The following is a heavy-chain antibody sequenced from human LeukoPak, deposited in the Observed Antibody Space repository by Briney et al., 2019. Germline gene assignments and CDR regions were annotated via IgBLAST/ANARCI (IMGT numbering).Heavy chain of an antibody. D-gene: IGHD5-24*01. Sequence: SETLSLTCTVSGGSISSNYWSWLRPPPGQGLEWRGYIYNSGSTNYNTSLKSRVTISVDTSKNQFSLKLSSVTAADTAVYYWARDRGRDGYNYRLDYWGQGTLVTVSS. CDR3: ARDRGRDGYNYRLDY. CDR1: GGSISSNY. CDR2: IYNSGST. J-gene: IGHJ4*02. V-gene: IGHV4-59*01.